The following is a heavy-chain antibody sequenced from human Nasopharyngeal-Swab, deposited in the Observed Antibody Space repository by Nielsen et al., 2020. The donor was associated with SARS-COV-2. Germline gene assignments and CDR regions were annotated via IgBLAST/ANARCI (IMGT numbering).Heavy chain of an antibody. CDR2: IKQDGSEK. D-gene: IGHD6-13*01. CDR3: ARALPSSSWYGRTFDY. Sequence: GGSLRLSCAASGFPFSSYWMTWVRQAPGKGLEWVANIKQDGSEKYYVDSVKGRFTISRDNSKNTLFLQMNSLRAEDTAVYYCARALPSSSWYGRTFDYWGQGTLVTVSS. V-gene: IGHV3-7*03. CDR1: GFPFSSYW. J-gene: IGHJ4*02.